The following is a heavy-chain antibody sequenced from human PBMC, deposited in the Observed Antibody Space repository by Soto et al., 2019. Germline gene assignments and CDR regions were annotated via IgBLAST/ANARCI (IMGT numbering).Heavy chain of an antibody. Sequence: SETLSLTCTVSGGSISSSDYFWTWIRQHPGKGLEWIGYIYDSGGTYYNSSLKSRVTLSVDTSKNQFSLRLSSMTAADTAVYYCARSGLELLRFDPWGQGTLVTVSS. D-gene: IGHD1-7*01. CDR3: ARSGLELLRFDP. J-gene: IGHJ5*02. CDR2: IYDSGGT. CDR1: GGSISSSDYF. V-gene: IGHV4-31*03.